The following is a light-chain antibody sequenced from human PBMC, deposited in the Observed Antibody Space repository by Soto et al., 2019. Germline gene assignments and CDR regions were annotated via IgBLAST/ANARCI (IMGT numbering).Light chain of an antibody. V-gene: IGKV3-20*01. J-gene: IGKJ2*01. CDR3: HQYGTSPPT. CDR1: QSLSSDS. Sequence: IVLTQSPGTLSLAPGKGATLSCRASQSLSSDSLAWYRQKLGQAPRVLIYGVSKRATGLPDRFSGGGSGTDFTLTITRLEPQDSAVYSCHQYGTSPPTFGQGTRLEIK. CDR2: GVS.